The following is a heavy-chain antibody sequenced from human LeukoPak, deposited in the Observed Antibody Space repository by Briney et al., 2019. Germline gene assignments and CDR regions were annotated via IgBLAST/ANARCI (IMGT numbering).Heavy chain of an antibody. J-gene: IGHJ5*02. CDR3: ARESGSGFDP. CDR2: IYHSGST. V-gene: IGHV4-38-2*02. CDR1: GYSISSGYY. Sequence: PSETLSLTCTVSGYSISSGYYWGWIRQPPGKGLEWIGSIYHSGSTYYNPSLKSRVTISVDTSKNQFSLKLSSVTAADTAVYYCARESGSGFDPWGQGTLVTVSS. D-gene: IGHD6-19*01.